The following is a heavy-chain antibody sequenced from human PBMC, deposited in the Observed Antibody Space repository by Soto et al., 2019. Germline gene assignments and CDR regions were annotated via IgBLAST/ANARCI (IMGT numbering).Heavy chain of an antibody. D-gene: IGHD6-6*01. Sequence: QVQLVQSGAEVKEPGASVKVSCKPSGYTFTNFGVNWVRQAPGQGLEWMGWISAYSGDTRYAQNFQGRVTMTTDTSTSTAYMELRSLTFGDTAVYYCARGERYSSSSDLTYWGQGTLVTVST. CDR3: ARGERYSSSSDLTY. CDR2: ISAYSGDT. V-gene: IGHV1-18*01. J-gene: IGHJ4*02. CDR1: GYTFTNFG.